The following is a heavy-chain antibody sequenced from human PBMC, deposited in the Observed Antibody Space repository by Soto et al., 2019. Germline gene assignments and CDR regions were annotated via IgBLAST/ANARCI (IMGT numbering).Heavy chain of an antibody. D-gene: IGHD4-4*01. J-gene: IGHJ4*02. CDR1: GFTFSSYS. CDR3: ARDLAVYGIYSYFDY. CDR2: ISSSSSTI. Sequence: GGSLRLSCAASGFTFSSYSMNWVRQAPGKGLEWVSYISSSSSTIYYADSVKGRFTISRDNAKNSLYLQMNSLRAEDTAVYYCARDLAVYGIYSYFDYWGQATLVTVSS. V-gene: IGHV3-48*01.